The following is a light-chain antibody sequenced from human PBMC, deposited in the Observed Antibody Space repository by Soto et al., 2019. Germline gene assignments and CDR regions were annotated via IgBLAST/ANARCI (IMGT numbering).Light chain of an antibody. J-gene: IGKJ5*01. CDR2: GAS. CDR3: QQYNNWWT. CDR1: QSINSN. V-gene: IGKV3-15*01. Sequence: VMMQSPATLSVSPGERATLSCTASQSINSNLAWYQQRPGQAPRLLIYGASTRATGIPARFSGSGSGTEFTLTISSLQSEDFAVYYCQQYNNWWTFGQGTRLEIK.